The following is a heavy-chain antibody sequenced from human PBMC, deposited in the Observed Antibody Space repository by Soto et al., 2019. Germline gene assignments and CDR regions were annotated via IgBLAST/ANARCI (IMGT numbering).Heavy chain of an antibody. CDR3: AKNPGYYYDSTGYHFDY. J-gene: IGHJ4*02. CDR2: ISYGGGTT. Sequence: GGSLRLSCAASEFTFSNYAMSWVRQAPGKGLEWVSAISYGGGTTYYADSVKGRFTISRDNSKNTLYLQMNSLRAEDTAVYYCAKNPGYYYDSTGYHFDYCGQGTLVTVSS. CDR1: EFTFSNYA. V-gene: IGHV3-23*01. D-gene: IGHD3-22*01.